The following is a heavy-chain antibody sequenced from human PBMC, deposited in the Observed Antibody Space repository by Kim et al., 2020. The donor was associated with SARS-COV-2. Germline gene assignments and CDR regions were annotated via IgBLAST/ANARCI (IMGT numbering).Heavy chain of an antibody. D-gene: IGHD5-18*01. CDR3: TRYSYGPFDY. V-gene: IGHV3-49*02. Sequence: GNTEYAASVKGRFTTSSDDSKSSADLQMNSLKTEDTAVYYCTRYSYGPFDYWGQGTLVTVSS. J-gene: IGHJ4*02. CDR2: GNT.